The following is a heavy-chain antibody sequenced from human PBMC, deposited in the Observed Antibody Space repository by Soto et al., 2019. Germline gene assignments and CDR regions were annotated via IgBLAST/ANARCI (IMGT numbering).Heavy chain of an antibody. D-gene: IGHD6-6*01. CDR3: ARGVGSSHLNWFDH. V-gene: IGHV4-34*01. CDR2: INHSGST. J-gene: IGHJ5*02. Sequence: XETLCLTCAVDGWSFSGYYWSWIRQPPGKGLEWIGEINHSGSTNYNPSLKSRVTISVDTSKNQFSLKLSSVTAADTAVYYCARGVGSSHLNWFDHWGQGTLVTVSS. CDR1: GWSFSGYY.